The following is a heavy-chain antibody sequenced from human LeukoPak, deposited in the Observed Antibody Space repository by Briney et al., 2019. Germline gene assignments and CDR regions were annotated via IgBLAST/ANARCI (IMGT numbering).Heavy chain of an antibody. Sequence: GESPRLSCAASGFTFSDYCTTWVRQTPGKALKWMATINQSGRDKYYVPSVEGRFTLSRDNAKNSLYLQMNNLRAEDTAIYYCAREYCSGGTCYAPGYWGQGTLVTVSS. CDR2: INQSGRDK. CDR3: AREYCSGGTCYAPGY. J-gene: IGHJ4*02. D-gene: IGHD2-15*01. CDR1: GFTFSDYC. V-gene: IGHV3-7*03.